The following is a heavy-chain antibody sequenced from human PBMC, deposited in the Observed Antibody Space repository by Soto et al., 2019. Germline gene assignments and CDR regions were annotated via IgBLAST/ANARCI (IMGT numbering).Heavy chain of an antibody. CDR3: ARGWYYFDF. Sequence: SETLSLTCDVSVEPMTGGYYWGWIRQSPGKGLEWIGSIYYGGTTYYNPSLRSRLAISIDTSKNQFSLRLTSVTAADTALYFCARGWYYFDFWGRGTLVTVSS. J-gene: IGHJ4*02. D-gene: IGHD2-15*01. V-gene: IGHV4-38-2*01. CDR1: VEPMTGGYY. CDR2: IYYGGTT.